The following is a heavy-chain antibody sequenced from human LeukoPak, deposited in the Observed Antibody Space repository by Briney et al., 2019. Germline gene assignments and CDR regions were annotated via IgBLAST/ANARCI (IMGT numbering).Heavy chain of an antibody. J-gene: IGHJ5*02. CDR3: ARVPIRRHYESTGYYYEDP. CDR2: INPNSGGA. Sequence: SVKVSCKASGYTFTGYYMHWVRQAPGQGLEWMGWINPNSGGANYAQRFQGRVTMTRDTSISTAYMELSRLRSDDTAVYYCARVPIRRHYESTGYYYEDPWGQGTLVTVSS. CDR1: GYTFTGYY. D-gene: IGHD3-22*01. V-gene: IGHV1-2*02.